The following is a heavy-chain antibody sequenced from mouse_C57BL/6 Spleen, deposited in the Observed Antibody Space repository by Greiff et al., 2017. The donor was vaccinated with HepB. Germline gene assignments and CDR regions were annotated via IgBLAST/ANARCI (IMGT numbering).Heavy chain of an antibody. Sequence: ESGAELVRPGTSVKVSCKASGYAFTNYLIEWVKQRPGQGLEWIGVINPGSGGTNYNEKFKGKATLTADKSSSTAYMQLSSLTSEDSAVYFCARNYGSSYGYAMDYWGQGTSVTVSS. D-gene: IGHD1-1*01. J-gene: IGHJ4*01. CDR2: INPGSGGT. V-gene: IGHV1-54*01. CDR3: ARNYGSSYGYAMDY. CDR1: GYAFTNYL.